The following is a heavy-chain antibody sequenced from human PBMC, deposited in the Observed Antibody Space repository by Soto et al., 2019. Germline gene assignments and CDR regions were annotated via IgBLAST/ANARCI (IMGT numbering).Heavy chain of an antibody. V-gene: IGHV3-21*04. CDR3: ARVGGVAARTFDY. J-gene: IGHJ4*02. CDR2: ITSSSSYI. CDR1: GFTFSLYS. D-gene: IGHD6-6*01. Sequence: GGSLRLSCAASGFTFSLYSMIWVRQAPGKGLEWVASITSSSSYIYYEDSLKGRFTISRDNAKNSLFLQLDSLRAEDTAVYYCARVGGVAARTFDYWGQGTLVTVSS.